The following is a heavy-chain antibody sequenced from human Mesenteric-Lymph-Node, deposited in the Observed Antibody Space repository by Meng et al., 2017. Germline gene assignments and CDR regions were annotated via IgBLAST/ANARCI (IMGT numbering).Heavy chain of an antibody. CDR2: IYSGGST. CDR3: ARERQDSSGHQGHFDY. J-gene: IGHJ4*02. Sequence: ETLSLTCAASGFTVSSDHMSWVRQAPGKGLEWVSVIYSGGSTDYADSVRGRFTISRDNSKDTLHLQMNSLRAEDTAVYYCARERQDSSGHQGHFDYWGQGTLVTVSS. V-gene: IGHV3-66*02. D-gene: IGHD3-22*01. CDR1: GFTVSSDH.